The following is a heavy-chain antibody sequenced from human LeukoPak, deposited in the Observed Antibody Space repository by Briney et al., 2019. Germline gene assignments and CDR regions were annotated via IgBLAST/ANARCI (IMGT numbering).Heavy chain of an antibody. Sequence: ASVKVSCKASGYTFTGYYMHWVRQAPGQGLEWMGWISTYDGNTNYAQKLRGRVSMIRDTSTSTAYLELRSLRSDDTAVYYCARDQPRRGPGGHDYWGQGTLVTVSS. CDR1: GYTFTGYY. CDR2: ISTYDGNT. J-gene: IGHJ4*02. V-gene: IGHV1-18*04. CDR3: ARDQPRRGPGGHDY. D-gene: IGHD3-16*01.